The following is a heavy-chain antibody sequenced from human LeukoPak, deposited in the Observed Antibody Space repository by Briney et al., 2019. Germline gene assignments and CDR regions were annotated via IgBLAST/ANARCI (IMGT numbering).Heavy chain of an antibody. CDR1: GYTFSSYY. CDR2: INPSIGST. J-gene: IGHJ4*02. V-gene: IGHV1-46*01. CDR3: ARGGTVTTTCLNY. D-gene: IGHD4-17*01. Sequence: ASVKVSCKASGYTFSSYYMHWVRQAPGQGLEWMGIINPSIGSTSYAQKFQGRVTMTRDTSTSTVYMELSSLRSEDTALYYCARGGTVTTTCLNYWGQGTLVTVSS.